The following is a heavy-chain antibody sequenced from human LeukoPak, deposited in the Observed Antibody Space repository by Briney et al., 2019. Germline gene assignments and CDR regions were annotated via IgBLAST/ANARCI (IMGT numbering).Heavy chain of an antibody. V-gene: IGHV3-33*01. D-gene: IGHD3/OR15-3a*01. CDR3: AREADWYLGAFDI. CDR2: IWYDGSNK. J-gene: IGHJ3*02. Sequence: GRSLRLSCAASGFIFSTYGMHWVRQAPGKGLEWVAVIWYDGSNKYYADSVKGRFTISRDNSKDTLYLQMNSLRAEDTAVYYCAREADWYLGAFDIWGQGTMVTVSS. CDR1: GFIFSTYG.